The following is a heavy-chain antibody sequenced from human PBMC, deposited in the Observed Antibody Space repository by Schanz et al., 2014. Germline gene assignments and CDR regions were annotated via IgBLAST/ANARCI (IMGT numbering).Heavy chain of an antibody. CDR2: INVYNGDT. J-gene: IGHJ4*02. D-gene: IGHD1-26*01. Sequence: QVQLLQSGAEVKKPGASVKVSCKASGYTFTGYYMHWVRQAPGQGLEWMGWINVYNGDTKFAKTFQERVTLTTDTSTSTAYMELRSLRSDDTAVYYCARDRDQWDGNYLDYWGQGTLVTVSS. V-gene: IGHV1-18*04. CDR3: ARDRDQWDGNYLDY. CDR1: GYTFTGYY.